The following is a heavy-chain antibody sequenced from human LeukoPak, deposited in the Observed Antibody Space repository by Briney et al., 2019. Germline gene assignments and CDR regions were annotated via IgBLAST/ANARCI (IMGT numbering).Heavy chain of an antibody. CDR1: GFTFSSYW. CDR3: ARDHVGEDSGAFDI. CDR2: IYSGGST. V-gene: IGHV3-53*01. J-gene: IGHJ3*02. Sequence: GGSLRLSCAASGFTFSSYWMSWVRQAPGKGLEWVSTIYSGGSTYYADSVKGRFTISRDNSKNTLYLQMTSLRAEDTAVYYCARDHVGEDSGAFDIWGQGTMVTVSS. D-gene: IGHD3-10*01.